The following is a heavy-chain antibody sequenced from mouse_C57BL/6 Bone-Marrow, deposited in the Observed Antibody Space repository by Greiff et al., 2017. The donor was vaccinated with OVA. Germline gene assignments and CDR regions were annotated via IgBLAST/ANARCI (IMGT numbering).Heavy chain of an antibody. J-gene: IGHJ4*01. CDR3: ARGDIYYYYYYAMDY. CDR1: GYTFTDYN. V-gene: IGHV1-18*01. CDR2: INPNNGGT. D-gene: IGHD1-1*01. Sequence: VHVKQSGPELVKPGASVKIPCKASGYTFTDYNMDWVKQSHGKSLEWIGDINPNNGGTIYNQKFKGKATLTVDKSSSTAYMELRSLTSEDTAVYYCARGDIYYYYYYAMDYWGQGTSVTVSS.